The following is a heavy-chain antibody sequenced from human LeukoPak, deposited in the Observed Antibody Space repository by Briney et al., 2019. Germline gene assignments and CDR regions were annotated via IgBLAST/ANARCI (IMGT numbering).Heavy chain of an antibody. Sequence: GASVKVSCKASGYTFTGYFMHWVRQAPEQGLEWMGWINPNNGGTNYAQKLQGRVTMSTDTSTSTGYMELRSLRSDDTAVYYCARGLQETLAWLKALSAFDIWGQGTMVTVSS. D-gene: IGHD5-24*01. CDR3: ARGLQETLAWLKALSAFDI. J-gene: IGHJ3*02. CDR1: GYTFTGYF. CDR2: INPNNGGT. V-gene: IGHV1-2*02.